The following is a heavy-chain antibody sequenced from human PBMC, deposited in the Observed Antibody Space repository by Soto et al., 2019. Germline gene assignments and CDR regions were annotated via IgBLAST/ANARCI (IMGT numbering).Heavy chain of an antibody. Sequence: PSETLSLTCAVEGGSCSGYYWSWIRQPPGKGLEWIGEINHSGSTNYNPSLKSRVTISVDTSKNQFSLKLSSVTAADTAVYYCARNSRLLRFLEWLPYYGMDVWGQGTTVTVSS. CDR3: ARNSRLLRFLEWLPYYGMDV. CDR2: INHSGST. J-gene: IGHJ6*02. CDR1: GGSCSGYY. V-gene: IGHV4-34*01. D-gene: IGHD3-3*01.